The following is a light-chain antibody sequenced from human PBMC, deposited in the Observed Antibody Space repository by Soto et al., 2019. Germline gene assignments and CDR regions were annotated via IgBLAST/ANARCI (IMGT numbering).Light chain of an antibody. CDR3: QKYHSY. J-gene: IGKJ3*01. CDR1: ESMSTW. V-gene: IGKV1-5*01. CDR2: DAS. Sequence: DIQMTQSPSTLSASVGDRVTITCRASESMSTWLAWYQQKPGQAPQLLIYDASTLHSGVPSRFSGRASCTDFTLTLSTLHPADFSTYYCQKYHSYFGPGTQVEIK.